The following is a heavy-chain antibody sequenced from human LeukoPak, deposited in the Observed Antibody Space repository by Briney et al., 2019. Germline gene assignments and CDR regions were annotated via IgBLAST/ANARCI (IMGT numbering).Heavy chain of an antibody. J-gene: IGHJ4*02. CDR2: IRYDGSNK. CDR1: GFTFSSYG. Sequence: GGSLRLSCAASGFTFSSYGMHWVRQAPGKGLEWVAFIRYDGSNKYYADSVKGRFTISRDNSKNTLYLQMNSLRAEDTAVCYCAKDEPAYGSGSYYSRYWGQGTLVTVSS. D-gene: IGHD3-10*01. V-gene: IGHV3-30*02. CDR3: AKDEPAYGSGSYYSRY.